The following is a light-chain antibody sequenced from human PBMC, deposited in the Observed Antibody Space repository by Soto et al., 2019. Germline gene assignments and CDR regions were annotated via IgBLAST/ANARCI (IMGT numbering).Light chain of an antibody. Sequence: QSVLTQPPSASGTPGQRVTISCSGSNSDIGSSPVNWYQQLPGTAPKLFIYSDNQCPSGVPDRFSGSKSGTSASLAIRGLQSDDEADYYCAAWDDTLSDYVFGTGTKLTVL. CDR2: SDN. J-gene: IGLJ1*01. CDR3: AAWDDTLSDYV. V-gene: IGLV1-44*01. CDR1: NSDIGSSP.